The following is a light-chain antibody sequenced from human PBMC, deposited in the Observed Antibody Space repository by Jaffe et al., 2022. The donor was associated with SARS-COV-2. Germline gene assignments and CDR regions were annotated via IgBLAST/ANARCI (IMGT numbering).Light chain of an antibody. CDR1: SSDVGGYKD. J-gene: IGLJ1*01. V-gene: IGLV2-8*01. CDR2: EVN. Sequence: QSALTQPPSASGSPGQSVTISCTGTSSDVGGYKDVSWYQQHPGKAPKLMIYEVNNRPSGVPDRFSGSKSGNTASLTVSGLQAEDEADYYCSSYAGSNNLIVFGTGTKVTVL. CDR3: SSYAGSNNLIV.